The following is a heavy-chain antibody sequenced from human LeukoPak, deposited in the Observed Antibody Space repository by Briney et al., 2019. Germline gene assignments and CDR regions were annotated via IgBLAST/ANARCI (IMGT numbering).Heavy chain of an antibody. V-gene: IGHV3-23*01. J-gene: IGHJ4*02. D-gene: IGHD1-14*01. Sequence: GGSLRLSCAASGFTFSGSAMHWVRQAPGKGLEWVSVISGSGGNTYYADSVKGRFTISRDNSKNTLYLQIYSLRVEDTAVYYCADESAAGFDHWGQGTLVSVSS. CDR3: ADESAAGFDH. CDR1: GFTFSGSA. CDR2: ISGSGGNT.